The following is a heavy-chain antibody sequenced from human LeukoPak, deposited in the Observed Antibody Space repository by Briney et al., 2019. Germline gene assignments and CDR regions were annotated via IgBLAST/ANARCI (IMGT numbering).Heavy chain of an antibody. CDR3: ARPRSPYYYGSGSYYNY. J-gene: IGHJ4*02. Sequence: GGSLRLSCAASGFTFSSYSMHWVRQAPGKGLEWVAVISYDGSNKYYADSVKGRFTISRDNSKNTLYLQMNSLRAEDTAVYYCARPRSPYYYGSGSYYNYWGQGTLVTVSS. CDR2: ISYDGSNK. V-gene: IGHV3-30*04. CDR1: GFTFSSYS. D-gene: IGHD3-10*01.